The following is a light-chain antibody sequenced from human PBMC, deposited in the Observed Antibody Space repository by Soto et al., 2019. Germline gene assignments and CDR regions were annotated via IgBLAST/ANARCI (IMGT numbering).Light chain of an antibody. V-gene: IGLV4-69*01. CDR2: LNSDGSH. J-gene: IGLJ3*02. Sequence: QSVLTQSPSASASLGASVKLTCTLSSGHSNYAIAWHQQQPEKGPRYLMKLNSDGSHSKGDGIPDRFSGSSSGAERYLTISSLQSEDEADYYCQTWGTGIFWVFGGGTQLTVL. CDR3: QTWGTGIFWV. CDR1: SGHSNYA.